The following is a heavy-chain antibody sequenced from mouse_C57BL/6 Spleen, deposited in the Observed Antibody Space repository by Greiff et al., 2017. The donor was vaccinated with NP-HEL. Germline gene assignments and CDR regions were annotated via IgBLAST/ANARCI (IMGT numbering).Heavy chain of an antibody. Sequence: QLQQSGAELVRPGTSVKVSCKASGYAFTNYLIEWVKQRPGQGLEWIGVINPGSGGTNYNEKFKGKATLTADKSSSTAYMQLSSLTSEDSAVYFCARLGYYTDYWGQGTTLTVSS. CDR3: ARLGYYTDY. J-gene: IGHJ2*01. CDR2: INPGSGGT. V-gene: IGHV1-54*01. CDR1: GYAFTNYL.